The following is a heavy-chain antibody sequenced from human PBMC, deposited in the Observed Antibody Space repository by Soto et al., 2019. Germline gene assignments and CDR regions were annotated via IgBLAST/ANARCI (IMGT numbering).Heavy chain of an antibody. CDR2: IDSGDST. D-gene: IGHD2-15*01. Sequence: EVQLVESGGGLIQPGGSLRLSCAVSGFTVSSNYMSWVRQAPGKGLEWVSVIDSGDSTYYAASVKGRFTISRDNSKNTRYLQMNSLRAEDTAVYYCATVVVGANGRFDPWGQGTLVTVSS. J-gene: IGHJ5*02. CDR3: ATVVVGANGRFDP. V-gene: IGHV3-53*01. CDR1: GFTVSSNY.